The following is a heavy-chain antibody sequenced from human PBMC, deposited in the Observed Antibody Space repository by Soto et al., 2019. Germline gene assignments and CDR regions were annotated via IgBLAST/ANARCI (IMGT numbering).Heavy chain of an antibody. J-gene: IGHJ4*02. Sequence: GGSLRLSCAASGFTFSSYAMSWVRQAPGKGLEWVSTISGSGGSTYYADSVKGRFTLSRDNSKNTLYLQMNSLRAEDTAVYYCANAAVPAAKYYFDYWGQGTLVTVSS. CDR1: GFTFSSYA. V-gene: IGHV3-23*01. CDR2: ISGSGGST. CDR3: ANAAVPAAKYYFDY. D-gene: IGHD2-2*01.